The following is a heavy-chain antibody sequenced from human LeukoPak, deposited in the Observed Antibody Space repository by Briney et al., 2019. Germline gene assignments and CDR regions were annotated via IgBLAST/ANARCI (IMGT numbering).Heavy chain of an antibody. V-gene: IGHV4-61*02. D-gene: IGHD6-13*01. CDR2: IYTSGST. Sequence: SETLSLTCTVSGGSISSSSYYWSWIRQPAGKGLEWIGRIYTSGSTNYNPSLKSRVTMSVDTSKNQFSLKLSSVTAADTAVYYCARDLEPAAPYNWFDPWGQGTLVTVSS. CDR3: ARDLEPAAPYNWFDP. J-gene: IGHJ5*02. CDR1: GGSISSSSYY.